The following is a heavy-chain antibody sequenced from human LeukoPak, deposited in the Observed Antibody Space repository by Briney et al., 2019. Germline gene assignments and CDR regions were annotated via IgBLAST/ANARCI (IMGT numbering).Heavy chain of an antibody. Sequence: GGSLRLSCAASGFSFSASYMTWVRQAPGKGLECVAYIRPDGSSTYYVDSVKGRFTISRDNAKNSVYLQMNSLRVEDTALYYCSTEPRLLSYWDQGTLVTVSP. CDR2: IRPDGSST. J-gene: IGHJ4*02. CDR1: GFSFSASY. D-gene: IGHD3-10*01. V-gene: IGHV3-7*01. CDR3: STEPRLLSY.